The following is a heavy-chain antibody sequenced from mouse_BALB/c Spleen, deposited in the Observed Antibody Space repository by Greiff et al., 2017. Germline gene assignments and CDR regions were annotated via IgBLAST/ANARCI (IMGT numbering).Heavy chain of an antibody. J-gene: IGHJ3*01. CDR3: VPYGDSPAWFAY. CDR2: INPSTGYT. V-gene: IGHV1-7*01. Sequence: QVQLQQSGAELAKPGASVKMSCKASGYTFTSYWMHWVKQRPGQGLEWIGYINPSTGYTEYNQKFKDKATLTADKSSSTAYMQLSSLTSEDSAVYYCVPYGDSPAWFAYWGQGTLVTVSA. CDR1: GYTFTSYW. D-gene: IGHD2-13*01.